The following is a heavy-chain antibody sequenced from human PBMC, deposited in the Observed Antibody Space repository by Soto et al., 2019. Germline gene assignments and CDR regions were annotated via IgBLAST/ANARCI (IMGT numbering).Heavy chain of an antibody. CDR2: IIPIFGTA. V-gene: IGHV1-69*13. D-gene: IGHD4-17*01. CDR1: GGTFSSYA. CDR3: ARHDYGDYWFDP. Sequence: SVKVSCKASGGTFSSYAISWVRQAPGQGLEWMGGIIPIFGTANYAQKFRGRVTITADESTSTAYMELSSLRSEDTAVYYCARHDYGDYWFDPWGQGTLVTVSS. J-gene: IGHJ5*02.